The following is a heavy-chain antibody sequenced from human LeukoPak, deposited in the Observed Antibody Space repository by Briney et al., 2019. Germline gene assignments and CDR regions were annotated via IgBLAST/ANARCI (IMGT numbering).Heavy chain of an antibody. CDR3: ARVAHCSSTSCPLDY. D-gene: IGHD2-2*01. J-gene: IGHJ4*02. V-gene: IGHV1-2*02. CDR1: GYTFTGYY. CDR2: INPNSGGT. Sequence: ASVKVSCKASGYTFTGYYMHWVRQAPGQGLEWMGWINPNSGGTNYAQKFQGRVTMTRDTSISTAYMELSRLRPDDTAVYYCARVAHCSSTSCPLDYWGQGTLVTASS.